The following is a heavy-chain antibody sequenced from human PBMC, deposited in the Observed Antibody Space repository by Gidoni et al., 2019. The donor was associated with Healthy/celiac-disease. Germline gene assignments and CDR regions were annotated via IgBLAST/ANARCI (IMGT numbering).Heavy chain of an antibody. Sequence: QVQLVQSGAEVKKPGASVKASCKASGYTFTGYYMHWVRQAPGQGLEWMGWINPNSGGTNYAQKFQGRVTMTRDTSISTAYMELSRLRSDDTAVYYCARDRPYKDIAAGSYYYYYGMDVWGQGTTVTVSS. CDR1: GYTFTGYY. CDR3: ARDRPYKDIAAGSYYYYYGMDV. J-gene: IGHJ6*02. D-gene: IGHD6-13*01. V-gene: IGHV1-2*02. CDR2: INPNSGGT.